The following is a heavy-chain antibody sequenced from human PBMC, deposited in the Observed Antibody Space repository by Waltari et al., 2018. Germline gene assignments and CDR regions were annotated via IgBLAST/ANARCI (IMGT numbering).Heavy chain of an antibody. CDR2: ISPNSSDT. J-gene: IGHJ6*03. V-gene: IGHV1-2*02. D-gene: IGHD3-3*01. CDR3: ARGDFRLSYYYMDV. Sequence: QVQLVQSGAEVKKPGASVKVSCKASGYTFTGYYIHWVRQAPGQGLEWMGWISPNSSDTNYAQKFQGRVTMTRDTSTTTAYMELSRLTSDDTAVFYCARGDFRLSYYYMDVWGKGTTVTVSS. CDR1: GYTFTGYY.